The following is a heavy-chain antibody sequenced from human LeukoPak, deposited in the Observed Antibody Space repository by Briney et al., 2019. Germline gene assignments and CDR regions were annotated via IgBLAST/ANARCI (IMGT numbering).Heavy chain of an antibody. D-gene: IGHD6-13*01. CDR3: ARGHTIGAAARWFDP. CDR1: GGSFCTIH. V-gene: IGHV4-59*01. Sequence: SETLSLTCTVSGGSFCTIHWSWIRQPPGKGLEWIGSIYYSGSTNYNPSLKSRVTVSVDTSKMQFSLRLSSVIAADTAMYYCARGHTIGAAARWFDPWGQGTLVTVSS. CDR2: IYYSGST. J-gene: IGHJ5*02.